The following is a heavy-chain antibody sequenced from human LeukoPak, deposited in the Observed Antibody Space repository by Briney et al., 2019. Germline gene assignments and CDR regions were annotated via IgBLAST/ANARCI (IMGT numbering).Heavy chain of an antibody. CDR2: VKYDGSAQ. J-gene: IGHJ4*02. Sequence: GRSLRLSCAASGFTFSDYWMSWLRQAPGKGLEWVAHVKYDGSAQHYVDSVKGRFTISRDNAQSSLFLQMNTLRVDDTAVYYCAGWGSQNTYWGQGTLVTVSS. CDR1: GFTFSDYW. CDR3: AGWGSQNTY. V-gene: IGHV3-7*01. D-gene: IGHD3-16*01.